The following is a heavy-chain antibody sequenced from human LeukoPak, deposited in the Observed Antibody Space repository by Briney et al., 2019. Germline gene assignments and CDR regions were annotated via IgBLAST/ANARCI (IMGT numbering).Heavy chain of an antibody. V-gene: IGHV1/OR15-1*04. D-gene: IGHD5-12*01. J-gene: IGHJ4*02. CDR3: ATEPSRSYSFDHLDF. Sequence: ASVKVSCKASGYTFTDYYFHWVRQAPGQGLEWMGRVVPMFGIRNYPQTFRGRVNITADKATNTVYMELRSLRAEDTAIYYCATEPSRSYSFDHLDFWGLGTPVTVSS. CDR1: GYTFTDYY. CDR2: VVPMFGIR.